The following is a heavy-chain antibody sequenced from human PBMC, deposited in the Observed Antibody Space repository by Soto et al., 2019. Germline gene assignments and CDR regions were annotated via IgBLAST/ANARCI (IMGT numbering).Heavy chain of an antibody. CDR1: GGSFSGYY. CDR2: INHSGST. J-gene: IGHJ4*02. CDR3: ARGRIAVAGRKYFVY. D-gene: IGHD6-19*01. Sequence: PSETLSLTCAVYGGSFSGYYWSWIRQPPGKGLEWIGEINHSGSTNYNPSLKSRVTISVDTSKNQFSLKLSSVTAADTAVYYCARGRIAVAGRKYFVYWGQGTLVSVSS. V-gene: IGHV4-34*01.